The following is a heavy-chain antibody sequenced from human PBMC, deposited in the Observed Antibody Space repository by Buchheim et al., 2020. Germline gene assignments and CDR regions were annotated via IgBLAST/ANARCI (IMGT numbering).Heavy chain of an antibody. CDR2: ISYDGSNK. CDR1: GFTFSIYG. V-gene: IGHV3-30*18. CDR3: AKDIREAELGGMDV. J-gene: IGHJ6*02. Sequence: QVQLVESGGGVVQPGRSLRLSCAASGFTFSIYGMLWVRQAPGKGLEWVAVISYDGSNKYYADSVKGRFTISRDNSKHTLYLQMNSLGAEDTAVYYCAKDIREAELGGMDVWGQGTT. D-gene: IGHD7-27*01.